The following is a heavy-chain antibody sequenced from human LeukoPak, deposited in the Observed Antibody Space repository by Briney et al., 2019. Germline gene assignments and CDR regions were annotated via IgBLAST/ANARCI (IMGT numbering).Heavy chain of an antibody. D-gene: IGHD2/OR15-2a*01. J-gene: IGHJ4*02. CDR2: INAGNGNT. CDR3: ARGGRSFEFMAVAVY. V-gene: IGHV1-3*01. Sequence: GASVKVSCKASGYTFTSYAMHWVRQAPGQRLEWTGWINAGNGNTKYSQKFQGRVTITADESTSTAYMELSSLRSEDTAVYYCARGGRSFEFMAVAVYWGQGTLVTVSS. CDR1: GYTFTSYA.